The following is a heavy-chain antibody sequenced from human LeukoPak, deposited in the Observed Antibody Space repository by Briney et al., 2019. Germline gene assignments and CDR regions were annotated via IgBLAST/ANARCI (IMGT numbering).Heavy chain of an antibody. J-gene: IGHJ4*02. CDR1: GFTFTTYS. V-gene: IGHV3-48*04. D-gene: IGHD3-16*01. CDR3: ARINYVSTGWGAPFDY. Sequence: GGSLRLSCAASGFTFTTYSMNWVRQAPGRGLEWLSYIHSSGTTTYYADSVKGRFTISRDNAKNLLFLQVNSLRAEDTAVYYCARINYVSTGWGAPFDYWGQGTLVTVSS. CDR2: IHSSGTTT.